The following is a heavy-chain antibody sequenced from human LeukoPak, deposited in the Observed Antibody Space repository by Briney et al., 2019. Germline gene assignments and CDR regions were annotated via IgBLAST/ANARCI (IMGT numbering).Heavy chain of an antibody. D-gene: IGHD3-3*01. CDR2: IDSDGNT. CDR1: GFTVNNNY. V-gene: IGHV3-53*01. Sequence: GGSLRLSCAASGFTVNNNYMTWVRQAPGKGLDWVSVIDSDGNTYYADSVMGRFSISRDNSKNMVFLKMNSLRAEDTAVYYCARGLHDLWRGHMGYWGQGTLVTVFS. CDR3: ARGLHDLWRGHMGY. J-gene: IGHJ4*02.